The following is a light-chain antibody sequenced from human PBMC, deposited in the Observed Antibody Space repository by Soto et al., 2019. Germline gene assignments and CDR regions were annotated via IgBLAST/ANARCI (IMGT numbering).Light chain of an antibody. CDR3: QQYNDRPPIT. V-gene: IGKV3-15*01. Sequence: DIVLTQSPATLSLCPGERASLSCRASQSVSTYVAWYQQKPGQAPRLLIVGSFARATGIPARFSGSGSGSEFTLTISGLQSEDLAVYYCQQYNDRPPITFGQGTRLEI. CDR1: QSVSTY. CDR2: GSF. J-gene: IGKJ5*01.